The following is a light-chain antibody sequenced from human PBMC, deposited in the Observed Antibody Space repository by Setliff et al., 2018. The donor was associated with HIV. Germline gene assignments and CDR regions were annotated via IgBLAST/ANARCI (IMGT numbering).Light chain of an antibody. V-gene: IGLV1-40*01. J-gene: IGLJ2*01. CDR1: SSNIGAGYD. CDR2: GNN. Sequence: QSVLTQPPSVSGAPGQRVTISCTGSSSNIGAGYDVHWYQQLPGTAPKLLIYGNNNRPSGVPDRFSGSKSGTSASLAITSLQAEDEADYYCQSYDTSLTTSYVIFGGGTKVTVL. CDR3: QSYDTSLTTSYVI.